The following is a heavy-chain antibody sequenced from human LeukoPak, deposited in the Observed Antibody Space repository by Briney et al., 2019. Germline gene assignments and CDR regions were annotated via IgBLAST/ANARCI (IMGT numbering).Heavy chain of an antibody. Sequence: GGSLRLSCAASGFTFSRYAMSWVRQAPGKGLEGASAISGSGGSTYYADSVKGRFTISRDNSKNTLYLQMNSLRAEDTAVYYCAKLNSGSYRGYFDYWGQGTLVTVSS. V-gene: IGHV3-23*01. J-gene: IGHJ4*02. CDR3: AKLNSGSYRGYFDY. D-gene: IGHD1-26*01. CDR2: ISGSGGST. CDR1: GFTFSRYA.